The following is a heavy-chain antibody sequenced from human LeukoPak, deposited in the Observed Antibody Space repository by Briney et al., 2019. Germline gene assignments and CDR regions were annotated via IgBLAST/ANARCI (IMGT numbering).Heavy chain of an antibody. V-gene: IGHV4-39*01. CDR1: GGSISSSSYY. Sequence: SETLSLTCTVSGGSISSSSYYWGWIRQPPGKGLEWTGSIYYTGSTNYNPSLKSRVTISVDTSKNQFSLKLSSVTAADTAVYYCARHSGSWYYFDYWGQGTLVTVSS. D-gene: IGHD6-13*01. CDR2: IYYTGST. CDR3: ARHSGSWYYFDY. J-gene: IGHJ4*02.